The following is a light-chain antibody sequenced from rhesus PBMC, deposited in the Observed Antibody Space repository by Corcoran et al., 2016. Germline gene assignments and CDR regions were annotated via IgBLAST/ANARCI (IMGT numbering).Light chain of an antibody. CDR3: QQHNSYPFT. J-gene: IGKJ3*01. V-gene: IGKV1S14*01. CDR2: DAS. Sequence: DIQMTQSQSSLSASVGDTVTITCRTSQGIRNSFAWSQQKQGKAPKPLIYDASNLESGVPSRFSGSGSGTDFTLTISSLQPEEFAIYYCQQHNSYPFTFGPGTKLDIK. CDR1: QGIRNS.